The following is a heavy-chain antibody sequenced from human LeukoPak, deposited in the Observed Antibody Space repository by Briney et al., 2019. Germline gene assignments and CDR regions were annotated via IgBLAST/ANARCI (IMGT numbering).Heavy chain of an antibody. V-gene: IGHV1-69*05. CDR2: IIPIFGTA. Sequence: GPAVQVSCKASGGTFSSYAISWVRQAPGQGLEWMGRIIPIFGTANYAQKFQGRVTITTDESTSTAYMKLSSLRSEDTAEPCSERYNTYDRRVGYDANDYWGQGTLVTVSS. CDR3: ERYNTYDRRVGYDANDY. CDR1: GGTFSSYA. J-gene: IGHJ4*02. D-gene: IGHD3-22*01.